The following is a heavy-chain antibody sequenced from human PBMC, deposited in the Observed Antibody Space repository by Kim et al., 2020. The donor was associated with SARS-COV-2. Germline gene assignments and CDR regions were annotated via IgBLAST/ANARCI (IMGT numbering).Heavy chain of an antibody. Sequence: SVKVSCKASGGTFGTYTITWVRQAPGQVLEWMGGIIPIFGTPDYAQNFQGRVTLSADESTKTVYMELSSLRAEDTAVYYCAKKEIVGPLDYWGQGTLVTVSS. D-gene: IGHD2-15*01. V-gene: IGHV1-69*13. CDR1: GGTFGTYT. J-gene: IGHJ4*02. CDR2: IIPIFGTP. CDR3: AKKEIVGPLDY.